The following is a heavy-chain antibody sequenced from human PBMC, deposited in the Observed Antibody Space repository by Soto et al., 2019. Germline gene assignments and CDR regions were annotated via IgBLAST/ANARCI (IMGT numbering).Heavy chain of an antibody. CDR1: GDSVSSNSAA. J-gene: IGHJ6*02. CDR2: TYYRSKWYN. Sequence: PSQTLSLICAICGDSVSSNSAAWNWIRQSPSRGLEWLGRTYYRSKWYNDYEVSVKSRITVNPDTSKNQFSLQLNSVTPEDTAVYYCARVPDSGYYGMDVWGQGTTVTVSS. D-gene: IGHD1-26*01. V-gene: IGHV6-1*01. CDR3: ARVPDSGYYGMDV.